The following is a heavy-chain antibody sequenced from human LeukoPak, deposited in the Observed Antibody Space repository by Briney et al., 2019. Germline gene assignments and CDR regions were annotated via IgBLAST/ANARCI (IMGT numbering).Heavy chain of an antibody. Sequence: PSQTLSLTCTVSGGSISSGGYYWSWIRQPPGKGLEWIGYIYHSGSTYYNPSLKGRVTISVDRSKNQFSLKLSSVTAADTAVYYCARWVVPAAIAGWFDPWGQGTLVTVSS. CDR2: IYHSGST. CDR3: ARWVVPAAIAGWFDP. D-gene: IGHD2-2*01. V-gene: IGHV4-30-2*01. CDR1: GGSISSGGYY. J-gene: IGHJ5*02.